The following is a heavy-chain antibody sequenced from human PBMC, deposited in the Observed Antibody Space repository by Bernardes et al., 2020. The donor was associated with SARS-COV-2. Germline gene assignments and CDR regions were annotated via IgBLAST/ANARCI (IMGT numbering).Heavy chain of an antibody. J-gene: IGHJ6*02. CDR3: AKDDSPLEWLPNRYYYYYGMDV. CDR2: ISGSGGST. CDR1: GFTFSSYA. D-gene: IGHD3-3*01. V-gene: IGHV3-23*01. Sequence: GGSLRLSCAASGFTFSSYAMSWVRQAPGKGLEWVSAISGSGGSTYYADSVKGRFTISRDNSKNTLYLQMNSLRAEDTAVYYCAKDDSPLEWLPNRYYYYYGMDVWGQGTTVTVSS.